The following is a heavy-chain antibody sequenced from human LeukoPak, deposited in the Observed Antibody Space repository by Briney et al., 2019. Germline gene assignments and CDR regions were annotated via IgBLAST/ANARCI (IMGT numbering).Heavy chain of an antibody. J-gene: IGHJ6*02. CDR1: GFTFSTYV. D-gene: IGHD3-10*02. CDR3: ARDLHYYVAMDV. CDR2: ISVGAEYI. Sequence: PGGSLRLSCAASGFTFSTYVMSWFRQAPGKGLEWVSTISVGAEYIFYADSVKGRFAISRDNSKSMLFLQLNSLRAEDTALYYCARDLHYYVAMDVWGQGTTVTVSS. V-gene: IGHV3-23*01.